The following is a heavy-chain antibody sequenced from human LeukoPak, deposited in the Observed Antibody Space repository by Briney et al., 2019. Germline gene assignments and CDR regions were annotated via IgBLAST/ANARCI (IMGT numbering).Heavy chain of an antibody. D-gene: IGHD3-22*01. CDR3: AREPEFDSSGYFNWFDP. V-gene: IGHV4-59*01. CDR1: GGSISSYY. CDR2: ISYSGST. J-gene: IGHJ5*02. Sequence: SETLSLTCTVSGGSISSYYWSWIRQPPGKGLEWIACISYSGSTKYNPSLKSRVTISVDTSKNQLSLKLSSVTAADTAVYYCAREPEFDSSGYFNWFDPWGQGTLVTVSS.